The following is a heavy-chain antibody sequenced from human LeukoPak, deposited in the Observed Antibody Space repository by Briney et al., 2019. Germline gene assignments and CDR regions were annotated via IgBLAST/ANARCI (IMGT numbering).Heavy chain of an antibody. CDR2: INHSGST. J-gene: IGHJ6*03. V-gene: IGHV4-34*01. D-gene: IGHD3-16*01. CDR3: AVMHYYYYYMDV. Sequence: PSETLSLTCAVYGGSFSGYYWSWIRQPPGKGLEWIGEINHSGSTNYNPSLKSRVTISVDTSKNQFSLKLSSVTAADTAVYYCAVMHYYYYYMDVWGKGTTVTISS. CDR1: GGSFSGYY.